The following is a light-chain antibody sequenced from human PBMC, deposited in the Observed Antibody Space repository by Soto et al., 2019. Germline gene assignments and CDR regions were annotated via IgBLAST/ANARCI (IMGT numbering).Light chain of an antibody. J-gene: IGKJ1*01. CDR2: AAS. CDR3: QQYSLYPWT. Sequence: DIQMTQSPSSLSASVGDTVTITCRASQSISRYLNWYQQKPGKAPNLLIYAASSLQSGVPSRFSGSGSGADFTLTISSLQPDDFATYYCQQYSLYPWTFGQGTKVDI. CDR1: QSISRY. V-gene: IGKV1-39*01.